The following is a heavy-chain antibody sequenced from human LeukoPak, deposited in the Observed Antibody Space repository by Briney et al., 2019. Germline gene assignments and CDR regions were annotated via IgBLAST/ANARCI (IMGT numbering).Heavy chain of an antibody. J-gene: IGHJ4*02. CDR1: GFTFSSYW. V-gene: IGHV3-7*05. CDR3: ARDLDNYARGLFDY. CDR2: IKQDGSEK. D-gene: IGHD2-2*01. Sequence: PGGSLRLSCAASGFTFSSYWMSWVRQAPGKGLEWVANIKQDGSEKYYVDSVKGRFTISRDSAKNSLYLQMNSLRAEDTAVYYCARDLDNYARGLFDYWGQGTLVTVSS.